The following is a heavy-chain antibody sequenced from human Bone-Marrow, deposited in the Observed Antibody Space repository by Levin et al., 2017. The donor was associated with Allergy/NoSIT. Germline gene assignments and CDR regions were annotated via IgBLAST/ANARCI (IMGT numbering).Heavy chain of an antibody. CDR1: GGSISSSSYY. CDR2: IYYSGST. J-gene: IGHJ5*02. V-gene: IGHV4-39*01. CDR3: ARSTYYDFWSGYVGGFDP. D-gene: IGHD3-3*01. Sequence: PGGSLRLSCTVSGGSISSSSYYWGWIRQPPGKGLEWIGSIYYSGSTYYNPSLKSRVTISVDTSKNQFSLKLSSVTAADTAVYYCARSTYYDFWSGYVGGFDPWGQGTLVTVSS.